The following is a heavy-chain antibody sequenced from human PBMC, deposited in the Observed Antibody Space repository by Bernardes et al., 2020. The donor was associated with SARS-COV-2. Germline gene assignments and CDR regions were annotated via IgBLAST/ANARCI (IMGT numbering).Heavy chain of an antibody. D-gene: IGHD6-19*01. CDR2: IYTSGST. CDR1: GGSISSYY. J-gene: IGHJ5*02. V-gene: IGHV4-4*07. Sequence: SETLSLTCTVSGGSISSYYWNWIRQPAGKGLEWIGRIYTSGSTNYNPSLKSRVTMSVDTSKNQFSLKMSSVTAADTAVYYCARQPVAGLGWVDPWDQGTLVTVSS. CDR3: ARQPVAGLGWVDP.